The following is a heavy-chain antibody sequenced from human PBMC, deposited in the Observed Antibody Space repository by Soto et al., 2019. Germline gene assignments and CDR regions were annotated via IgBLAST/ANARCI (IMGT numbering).Heavy chain of an antibody. CDR3: AKTVQSYLYGMDV. CDR2: ISYDGSNG. J-gene: IGHJ6*02. V-gene: IGHV3-30*18. Sequence: QVQLVESGGGVVQPGRSLRLSCAASGFTFSTYGMHWVRQAPGKGLEWVAVISYDGSNGYYADSVKGRFTISRDNSKNTLYLQMNSLRAEDTAVDYCAKTVQSYLYGMDVWCQGTTVTVSS. CDR1: GFTFSTYG. D-gene: IGHD1-1*01.